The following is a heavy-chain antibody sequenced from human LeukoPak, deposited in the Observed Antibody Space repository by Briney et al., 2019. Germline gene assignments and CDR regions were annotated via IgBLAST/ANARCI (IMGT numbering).Heavy chain of an antibody. V-gene: IGHV1-8*03. CDR2: MNPNSGNT. CDR3: ARQVATTLGYYYYYYYMDV. J-gene: IGHJ6*03. D-gene: IGHD5-12*01. Sequence: ASVKVSCKASGYTFTSYDINWVRQATGQGLEWMGWMNPNSGNTGYAQKFQGRVTITRNTSISTAYMELSSLRSEDTAVYYCARQVATTLGYYYYYYYMDVWGKGTTVTVSS. CDR1: GYTFTSYD.